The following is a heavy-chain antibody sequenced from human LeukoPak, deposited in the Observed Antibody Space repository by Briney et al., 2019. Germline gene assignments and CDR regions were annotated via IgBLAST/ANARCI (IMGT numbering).Heavy chain of an antibody. D-gene: IGHD3-10*01. V-gene: IGHV1-69*01. Sequence: PVKVSCKASGGTFSSYAISWVRQAPGQGLEWMGGIIPIFGTANYAQKFQGRVTITADESTSTAYMELSSLRSEDTAVYYCASLLNYYGSGSYYAEEDVWGKGTTVTVSS. CDR1: GGTFSSYA. CDR2: IIPIFGTA. J-gene: IGHJ6*04. CDR3: ASLLNYYGSGSYYAEEDV.